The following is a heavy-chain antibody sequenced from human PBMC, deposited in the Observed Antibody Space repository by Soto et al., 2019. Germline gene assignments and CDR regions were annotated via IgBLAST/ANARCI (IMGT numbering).Heavy chain of an antibody. J-gene: IGHJ6*02. Sequence: GASVNVSCKSSGYTFTGYYIPWGRQAPGQGLEWMGWINPNSGGTNYAQKFQGRVTMTRDTSISTAYMELSRLRSDDTAVYYCARGSGSYYNSLSYYGMDVWGQGTTVTVSS. CDR1: GYTFTGYY. CDR2: INPNSGGT. CDR3: ARGSGSYYNSLSYYGMDV. D-gene: IGHD3-10*01. V-gene: IGHV1-2*02.